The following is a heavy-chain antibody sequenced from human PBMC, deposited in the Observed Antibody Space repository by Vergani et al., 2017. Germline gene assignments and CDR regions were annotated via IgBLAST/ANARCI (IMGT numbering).Heavy chain of an antibody. CDR1: GASIRSSNYY. Sequence: QLQLQESGPGLVKPSATLSLTCSVSGASIRSSNYYWGWIRQPPGKGLVWIASIYYSGSTYYNPSLKSRVTISVDTSKNPFPLKLSSVTAADTAVYFCARHSTVEWLVKLGWIDPWGQGILVTVSS. J-gene: IGHJ5*02. V-gene: IGHV4-39*01. CDR3: ARHSTVEWLVKLGWIDP. D-gene: IGHD6-19*01. CDR2: IYYSGST.